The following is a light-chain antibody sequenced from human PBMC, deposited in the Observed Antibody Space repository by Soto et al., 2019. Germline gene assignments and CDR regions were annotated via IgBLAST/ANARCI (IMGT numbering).Light chain of an antibody. J-gene: IGKJ1*01. V-gene: IGKV3-15*01. Sequence: EIVMTQSPVTLSVSPGERATLSCRASQSLGSNLAWYQVKPGQAPRLLIYRASTRATGIPARFSGSGSGTEFTLTISSLQSEDFAVYYCQQYNNWPRPTFGQGTKVDIK. CDR3: QQYNNWPRPT. CDR2: RAS. CDR1: QSLGSN.